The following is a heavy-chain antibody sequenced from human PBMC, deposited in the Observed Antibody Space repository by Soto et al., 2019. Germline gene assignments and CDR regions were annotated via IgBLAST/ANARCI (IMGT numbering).Heavy chain of an antibody. V-gene: IGHV6-1*01. CDR3: ARDQQLVGFYYYYGMDV. CDR1: GDSVSSNSAA. D-gene: IGHD6-6*01. J-gene: IGHJ6*02. Sequence: PSQTLSLTCAISGDSVSSNSAAWNWIRQSPSRGLEWLGRTYYRSKWYNDYAVSVKSRITINPDTSKNQFSLQLNSVTPEDTAVYYCARDQQLVGFYYYYGMDVWGQGTTVTVS. CDR2: TYYRSKWYN.